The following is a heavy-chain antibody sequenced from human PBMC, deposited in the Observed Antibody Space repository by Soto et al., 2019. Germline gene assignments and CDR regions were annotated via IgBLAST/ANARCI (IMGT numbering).Heavy chain of an antibody. J-gene: IGHJ3*02. CDR2: ISSSSSTI. Sequence: QPGGSLRLSCAASGFTFSSYSMNWVRQAPGKGLEWVSYISSSSSTIYYADSVKGRFTISRDNAKNSLYLQMNSLRDEDTAVYYCARDQTYYDFWSGFPDDAFDIWGQGTMVTVSS. CDR3: ARDQTYYDFWSGFPDDAFDI. CDR1: GFTFSSYS. D-gene: IGHD3-3*01. V-gene: IGHV3-48*02.